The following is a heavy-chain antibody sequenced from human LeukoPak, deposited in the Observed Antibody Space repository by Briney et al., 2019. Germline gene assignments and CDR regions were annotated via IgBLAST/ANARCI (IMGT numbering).Heavy chain of an antibody. V-gene: IGHV3-23*01. J-gene: IGHJ6*02. Sequence: PGGSLRLSCAASGFTFSSYAMSWVRQAPGKGLEWVSAISGSGGSTYYADSVKGRFTISRDNSKNTLCLQMNSLRAEDTAVYYCAKAPLPSDYYYYYGMDVWGQGTTVTVSS. CDR3: AKAPLPSDYYYYYGMDV. CDR2: ISGSGGST. D-gene: IGHD6-6*01. CDR1: GFTFSSYA.